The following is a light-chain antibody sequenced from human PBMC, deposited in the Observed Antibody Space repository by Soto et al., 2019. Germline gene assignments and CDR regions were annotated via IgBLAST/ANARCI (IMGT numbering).Light chain of an antibody. CDR1: SSNIGNNY. CDR3: GTWDSSLSAYV. V-gene: IGLV1-51*01. Sequence: QSVLTQPPSVSAAPGLKVTISCSGSSSNIGNNYVSWYQQLPGTAPKLLIYDNNKRPSGIPDRFSDSKSGTSATLAITGLQTGDEADYYCGTWDSSLSAYVFGTGTKVTVL. CDR2: DNN. J-gene: IGLJ1*01.